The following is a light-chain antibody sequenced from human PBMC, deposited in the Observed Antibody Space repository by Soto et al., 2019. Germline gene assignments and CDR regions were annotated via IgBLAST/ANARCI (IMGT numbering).Light chain of an antibody. Sequence: QSVLTQPPSVXGXPXXXXXISCTGSSSNIGAGYDVHWYQQLPGTAPKLLIYGSSNRPSGVPDRFSGSKSGTSASLAITGLQAVDEADYYCQSYDSSLRRVFGGGTQLTVL. CDR2: GSS. CDR3: QSYDSSLRRV. J-gene: IGLJ2*01. CDR1: SSNIGAGYD. V-gene: IGLV1-40*01.